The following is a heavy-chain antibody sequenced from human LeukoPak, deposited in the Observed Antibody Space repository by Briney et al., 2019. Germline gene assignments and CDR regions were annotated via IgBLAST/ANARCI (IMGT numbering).Heavy chain of an antibody. CDR1: GGTFSSYA. CDR3: ASMYYYDSSGYYYSGDY. D-gene: IGHD3-22*01. J-gene: IGHJ4*02. V-gene: IGHV1-69*06. CDR2: IIPIFGTA. Sequence: SVKVSCKASGGTFSSYAISWVRQAPGQGLEWMGGIIPIFGTANYAQKFQGRVTITADKSTSTAYMELSSLRSEDTAVYYCASMYYYDSSGYYYSGDYWGQGTLVTVSS.